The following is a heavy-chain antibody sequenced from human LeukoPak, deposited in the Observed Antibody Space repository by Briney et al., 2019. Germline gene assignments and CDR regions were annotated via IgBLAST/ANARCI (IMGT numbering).Heavy chain of an antibody. Sequence: PGGSLRLSCGASGFPFSNYSMNWVRQAPGKGLERLSYISSSGSTIYYADSVKGRFTISRDNAKNSLYLQMNSLRDEDTAVYYCARTLYDSSGYYIPGMDVWGQGTTVTVSS. J-gene: IGHJ6*02. CDR2: ISSSGSTI. V-gene: IGHV3-48*02. CDR3: ARTLYDSSGYYIPGMDV. CDR1: GFPFSNYS. D-gene: IGHD3-22*01.